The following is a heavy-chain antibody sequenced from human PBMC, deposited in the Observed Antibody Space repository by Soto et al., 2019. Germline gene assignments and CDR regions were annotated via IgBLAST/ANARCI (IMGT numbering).Heavy chain of an antibody. Sequence: GGSLRLSCAASGYTFSSYGMHWVRQAPGKGLEWVAVIWYDGSNKYYADSVKGRFTISKDNSKNTLYLQMNSLRAEDTAVYYCARAGIAVAGTSRWFDPWGQGTLVTVSS. J-gene: IGHJ5*02. CDR3: ARAGIAVAGTSRWFDP. CDR1: GYTFSSYG. D-gene: IGHD6-19*01. CDR2: IWYDGSNK. V-gene: IGHV3-33*01.